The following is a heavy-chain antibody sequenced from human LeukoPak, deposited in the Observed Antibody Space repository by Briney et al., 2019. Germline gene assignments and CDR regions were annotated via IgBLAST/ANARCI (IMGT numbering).Heavy chain of an antibody. Sequence: PGGSLRLSCAASGFTFSSYDMNWVRQAPGEGLEWVSSISSSSNYIYYADSVKGRFTISRDNAKNSLYLQMNSLRAEDTAVYYCARGPGIAEAGTDFWGQGTLVTVSS. CDR3: ARGPGIAEAGTDF. CDR1: GFTFSSYD. CDR2: ISSSSNYI. D-gene: IGHD6-13*01. V-gene: IGHV3-21*01. J-gene: IGHJ4*02.